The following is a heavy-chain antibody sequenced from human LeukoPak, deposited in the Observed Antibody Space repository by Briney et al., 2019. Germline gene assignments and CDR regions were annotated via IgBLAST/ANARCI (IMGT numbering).Heavy chain of an antibody. CDR1: GFTFSNYG. CDR3: AKDGLWFGDLTYFDY. J-gene: IGHJ4*02. CDR2: ISNDGSNK. Sequence: PGGSLRLSCAASGFTFSNYGMHWVRQAPGKGLEWVAVISNDGSNKNYADSVKGRFTISRDNSENTLYLQMNSLRAEDTAVYYCAKDGLWFGDLTYFDYWGQGTLVTVSS. V-gene: IGHV3-30*18. D-gene: IGHD3-10*01.